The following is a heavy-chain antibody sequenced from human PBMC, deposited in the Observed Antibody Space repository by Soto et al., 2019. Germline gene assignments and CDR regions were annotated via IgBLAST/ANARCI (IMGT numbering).Heavy chain of an antibody. V-gene: IGHV1-69*13. CDR1: GGSFSNFG. J-gene: IGHJ4*02. D-gene: IGHD5-12*01. CDR3: AREGSRYNF. CDR2: IVPVFGRP. Sequence: SVKVSCKASGGSFSNFGISWVRQAPGQGLEWMGGIVPVFGRPNYAQRFRGRLTITADESTSTGYMELISLRSDDTAVYYCAREGSRYNFWGQGTQVTVSS.